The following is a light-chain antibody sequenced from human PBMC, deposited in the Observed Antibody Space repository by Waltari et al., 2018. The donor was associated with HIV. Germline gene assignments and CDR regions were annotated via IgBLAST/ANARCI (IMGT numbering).Light chain of an antibody. Sequence: QAGLTQPPSVSKGLRQTATLTCTGNSNNVGYQGAAWLQQHQGRPPKLLSYRNNNRPAGISERLSASRSGNTAALTITGRQPEDEADYYCSAWDSSLSAWVFGGGTKLTVL. J-gene: IGLJ3*02. CDR3: SAWDSSLSAWV. CDR2: RNN. CDR1: SNNVGYQG. V-gene: IGLV10-54*01.